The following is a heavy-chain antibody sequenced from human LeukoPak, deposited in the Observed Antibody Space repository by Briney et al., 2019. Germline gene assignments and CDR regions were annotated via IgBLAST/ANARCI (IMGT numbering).Heavy chain of an antibody. CDR2: ISYDGSNK. Sequence: PGRSLRLSCAASGFTFSSYATHWVRQAPGKGLEWVAVISYDGSNKYYADSVRGRFTISRDNSKNTLYLQMNSLRAEDTAVYYCARDSSDGSSGYPDYWGQGTLVTVSS. CDR1: GFTFSSYA. CDR3: ARDSSDGSSGYPDY. V-gene: IGHV3-30-3*01. J-gene: IGHJ4*02. D-gene: IGHD3-22*01.